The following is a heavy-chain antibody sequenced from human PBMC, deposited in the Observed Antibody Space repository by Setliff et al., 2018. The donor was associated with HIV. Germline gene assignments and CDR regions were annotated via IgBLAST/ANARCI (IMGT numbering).Heavy chain of an antibody. Sequence: SETLSLTCTVSGASITTHWWSWIRQPGGKGLEWIGRIYASGKTTFNPSLKSRVRMSVDTSKNQFSLKLTSVTASDTAVYYCARGNNDLESFDYWGQGALVTVSS. D-gene: IGHD3-3*01. V-gene: IGHV4-4*07. CDR1: GASITTHW. J-gene: IGHJ4*02. CDR2: IYASGKT. CDR3: ARGNNDLESFDY.